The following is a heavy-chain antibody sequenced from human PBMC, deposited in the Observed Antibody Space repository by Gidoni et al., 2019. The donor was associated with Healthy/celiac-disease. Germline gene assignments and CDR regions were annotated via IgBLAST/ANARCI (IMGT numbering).Heavy chain of an antibody. CDR1: GYTFTSYA. CDR2: INAGNGNT. D-gene: IGHD2-15*01. J-gene: IGHJ6*02. Sequence: QVQLVQSGAEVKKPGASVKVSCKASGYTFTSYAMHWVRQAPGQRLEWMGWINAGNGNTKYSQKFQGRVTITRDTSASTAYMELSSLRSEDTAVYYCASGYCSGGSCAPVWGMDAWGQGTTVTVSS. V-gene: IGHV1-3*01. CDR3: ASGYCSGGSCAPVWGMDA.